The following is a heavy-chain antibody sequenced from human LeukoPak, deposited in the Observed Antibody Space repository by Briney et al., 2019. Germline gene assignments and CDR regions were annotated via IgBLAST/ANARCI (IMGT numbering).Heavy chain of an antibody. J-gene: IGHJ6*02. CDR1: GLTFSSYW. CDR3: ARDGTGPPGYGMDV. D-gene: IGHD1-14*01. Sequence: GGSLRLSCAASGLTFSSYWMSWVRQAPGKGLEWVANIKQDGSEKYYVDSVKGRFTISRDNAKNSLYLQMNSLRAEDTAVYYCARDGTGPPGYGMDVWGQGTTVTVSS. V-gene: IGHV3-7*01. CDR2: IKQDGSEK.